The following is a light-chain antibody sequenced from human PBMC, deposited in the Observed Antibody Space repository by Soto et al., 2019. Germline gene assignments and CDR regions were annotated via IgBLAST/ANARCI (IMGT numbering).Light chain of an antibody. CDR1: SSNIGNNP. V-gene: IGLV1-44*01. CDR3: VTWDDSLKSYM. Sequence: QSVLTQPPSASGTPGQSVTISCSGNSSNIGNNPVNWYQQLPGTAPKLLIYSSNQRPSGVPYRISGSKSGASASLAITGLQSDDQADYYCVTWDDSLKSYMFGGGTQLTVL. J-gene: IGLJ7*01. CDR2: SSN.